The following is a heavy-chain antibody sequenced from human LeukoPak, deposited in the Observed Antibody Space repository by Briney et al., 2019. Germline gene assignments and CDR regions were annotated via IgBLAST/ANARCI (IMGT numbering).Heavy chain of an antibody. CDR1: GFTFSSYA. Sequence: GGSLRLSCAASGFTFSSYAMSWVRQAPGKGLEWVANIKQDGSEKYHVDSVKGRFTISRDNAKNSLYLQMNSLRAEDTAVYYCAREQSMVRGVTSFDYWGQGTLVTVSS. J-gene: IGHJ4*02. CDR2: IKQDGSEK. D-gene: IGHD3-10*01. CDR3: AREQSMVRGVTSFDY. V-gene: IGHV3-7*01.